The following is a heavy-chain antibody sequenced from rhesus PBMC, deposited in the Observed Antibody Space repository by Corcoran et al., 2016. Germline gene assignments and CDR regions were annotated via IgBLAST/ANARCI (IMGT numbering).Heavy chain of an antibody. CDR1: GGSISGYS. CDR3: ARHFPRGTVGY. CDR2: IDGKIAGT. J-gene: IGHJ4*01. Sequence: QLQLQESGPGLVKPSAPLSLTCAVSGGSISGYSWTWLRHPPGKGLEWIGNIDGKIAGTNYNPSLKSRVTISKDTSKNQFSLKLSSVTAADTAVYYCARHFPRGTVGYWGQGVLVTVSS. V-gene: IGHV4-81*01. D-gene: IGHD5-24*01.